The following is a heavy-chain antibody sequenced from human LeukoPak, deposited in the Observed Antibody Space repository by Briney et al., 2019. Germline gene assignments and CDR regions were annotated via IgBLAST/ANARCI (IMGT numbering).Heavy chain of an antibody. CDR3: ATRIVVVPAAEITPFDY. V-gene: IGHV1-3*01. CDR1: GYTFTSYT. J-gene: IGHJ4*02. D-gene: IGHD2-2*01. CDR2: INAGNGNT. Sequence: ASVKVSCKASGYTFTSYTMHWVRQAPGQRLEWMGWINAGNGNTKYSQKFQGRVTITRDTSASTAYMELSSLRSEDTAVYYCATRIVVVPAAEITPFDYWGQGTLVTVSS.